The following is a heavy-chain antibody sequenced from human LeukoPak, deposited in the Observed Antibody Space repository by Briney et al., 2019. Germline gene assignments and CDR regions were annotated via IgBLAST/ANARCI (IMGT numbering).Heavy chain of an antibody. CDR1: GFTVSSNY. V-gene: IGHV3-53*01. J-gene: IGHJ5*02. CDR3: ARTYSSSLNWFDP. CDR2: IYSGGST. D-gene: IGHD6-6*01. Sequence: PGGSLRLSCAASGFTVSSNYMSWVRQAPGKGLEWVSIIYSGGSTYYADSVKGRFTISRDNSKNTLYLQMNNLRAEDTAVYYCARTYSSSLNWFDPWGQGTLVTVSS.